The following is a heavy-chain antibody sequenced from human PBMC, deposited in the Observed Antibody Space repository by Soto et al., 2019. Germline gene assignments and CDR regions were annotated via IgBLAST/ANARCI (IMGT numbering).Heavy chain of an antibody. CDR1: GGSISSSSYY. CDR3: ARRGISGGDSVGVFDI. J-gene: IGHJ3*02. CDR2: IYYSGST. V-gene: IGHV4-39*01. Sequence: PSETLSLTCTVSGGSISSSSYYWGWIRQPPGKGLEWIGSIYYSGSTYYNPSLKSRVTISVDTSKNQFSLKLSSVTAADTAVYYCARRGISGGDSVGVFDIWGQGTMVTVS. D-gene: IGHD2-21*01.